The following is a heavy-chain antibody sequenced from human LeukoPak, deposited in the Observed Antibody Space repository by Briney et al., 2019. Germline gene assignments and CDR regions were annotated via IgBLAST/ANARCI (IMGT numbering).Heavy chain of an antibody. CDR2: ISWNSGSI. Sequence: GGSLRLSCAASGFTFDDYAMHWVRQAPGKGLEWVSGISWNSGSIGYADSVKGRFTISRDNAKNSLYLQMNSLRAEDTAVYYCAKGAITMVRGVNYWGQGTLVTVSS. CDR1: GFTFDDYA. D-gene: IGHD3-10*01. V-gene: IGHV3-9*01. J-gene: IGHJ4*02. CDR3: AKGAITMVRGVNY.